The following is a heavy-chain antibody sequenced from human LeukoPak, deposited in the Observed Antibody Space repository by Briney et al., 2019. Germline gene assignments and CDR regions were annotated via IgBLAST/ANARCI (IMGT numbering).Heavy chain of an antibody. CDR2: MNPNSGNT. CDR3: AREARGSSRAQQFGY. J-gene: IGHJ4*02. Sequence: ASVKVSCKASGYTFTSYDINWVRQATGQGLEWMGWMNPNSGNTGYAQKFQGRVTITRNTSISTAYMELSSLRSEDTAVYYCAREARGSSRAQQFGYWGQGTLVTVSS. D-gene: IGHD6-13*01. V-gene: IGHV1-8*03. CDR1: GYTFTSYD.